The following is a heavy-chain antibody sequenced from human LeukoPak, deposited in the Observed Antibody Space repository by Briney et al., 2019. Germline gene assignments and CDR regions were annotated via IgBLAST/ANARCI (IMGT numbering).Heavy chain of an antibody. CDR3: ARDIPCSSSSCLDY. D-gene: IGHD2-15*01. J-gene: IGHJ4*02. CDR1: GYTFTAYY. V-gene: IGHV1-2*02. CDR2: INPNSGGT. Sequence: ASVKVSCKASGYTFTAYYMHWVRQAPGQGLEWMGWINPNSGGTNFAQKFQGRVTMTRDTSITTAHMELSRLTSDDTAVYYCARDIPCSSSSCLDYWGQGTLVTVSS.